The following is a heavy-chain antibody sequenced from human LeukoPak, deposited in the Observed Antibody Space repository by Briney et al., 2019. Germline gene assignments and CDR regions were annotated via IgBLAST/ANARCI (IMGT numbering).Heavy chain of an antibody. Sequence: ASVKVSCKASGGTFSSYAISWVRQAPGQGLEWMGRIIPILGIANYAQKFQGRVTITADKSTSTAYMELSSLRSEDTAVYYCARGVGRGAYDSSGYYYELDWFDPWGQGTLVTVSS. CDR3: ARGVGRGAYDSSGYYYELDWFDP. CDR1: GGTFSSYA. D-gene: IGHD3-22*01. J-gene: IGHJ5*02. CDR2: IIPILGIA. V-gene: IGHV1-69*04.